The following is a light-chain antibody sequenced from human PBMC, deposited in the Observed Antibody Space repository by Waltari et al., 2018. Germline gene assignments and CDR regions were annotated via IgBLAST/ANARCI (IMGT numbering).Light chain of an antibody. Sequence: DIQMTQSPSSLSASVGDRVTSTCRASKSIATYLNWYQQRPGKAPKLLIYAASSLQSGVPSRFRGSGSGTYFTLSLSSLQPKDLATYYCQESYSTPLYTVGPGSKVDI. J-gene: IGKJ3*01. CDR1: KSIATY. CDR2: AAS. CDR3: QESYSTPLYT. V-gene: IGKV1-39*01.